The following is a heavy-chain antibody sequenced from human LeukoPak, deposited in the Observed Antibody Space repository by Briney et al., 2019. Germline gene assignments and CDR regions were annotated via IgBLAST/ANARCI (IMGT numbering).Heavy chain of an antibody. D-gene: IGHD3/OR15-3a*01. J-gene: IGHJ4*02. V-gene: IGHV3-11*06. CDR2: ISGSSRYT. Sequence: PGGSLRLSCAASGFTFSDYYMSWIRQAPGKGLEWVAYISGSSRYTDYADSVKGRFTISRDNAKKSLYLQMSSLRAEDTAVYCCARGKDSPGYWGQGTLVTVSS. CDR1: GFTFSDYY. CDR3: ARGKDSPGY.